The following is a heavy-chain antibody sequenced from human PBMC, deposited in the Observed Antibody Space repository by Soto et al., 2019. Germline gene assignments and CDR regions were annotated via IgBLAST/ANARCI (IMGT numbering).Heavy chain of an antibody. CDR3: ARGNRYSSSSYYYYYMDV. J-gene: IGHJ6*03. CDR1: GYTFTSYD. Sequence: QVQLVQSGAEVKKPGASVKVSCKASGYTFTSYDINWVRQATGQGLEWMGWMNPNSGNTGYAQKFQGRVTMTRNTSISTAYMELSSLRSEDTAVYYWARGNRYSSSSYYYYYMDVWGKGTTVTVSS. V-gene: IGHV1-8*01. D-gene: IGHD6-6*01. CDR2: MNPNSGNT.